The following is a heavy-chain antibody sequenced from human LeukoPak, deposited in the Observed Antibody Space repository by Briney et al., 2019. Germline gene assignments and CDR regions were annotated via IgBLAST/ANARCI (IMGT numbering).Heavy chain of an antibody. V-gene: IGHV4-39*07. CDR1: GGSISSSSYY. J-gene: IGHJ4*02. Sequence: PSETLSLTCTVSGGSISSSSYYWGWIRQPPGKGLEWIGSIYYSGSTYYNPSLKSRVTISVDTSKNQFSLKLSSVTAADTAVYYCARGLDYYGRDYWGQGTLVTVS. CDR3: ARGLDYYGRDY. CDR2: IYYSGST. D-gene: IGHD3-10*01.